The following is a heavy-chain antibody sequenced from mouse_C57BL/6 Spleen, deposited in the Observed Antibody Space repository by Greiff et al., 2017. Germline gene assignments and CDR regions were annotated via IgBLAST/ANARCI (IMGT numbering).Heavy chain of an antibody. CDR1: GYTFTSYW. CDR2: IYPGSGST. V-gene: IGHV1-55*01. Sequence: VQLQQSGAELVKPGASVKMSCKASGYTFTSYWITWVKQRPGQGLEWIGDIYPGSGSTNYNEKFKSKATLTVDTSSSTAYMQLSSLTSEDSAVYYCARRTSYYSNYFDYWGQGTTLTVSS. D-gene: IGHD2-5*01. CDR3: ARRTSYYSNYFDY. J-gene: IGHJ2*01.